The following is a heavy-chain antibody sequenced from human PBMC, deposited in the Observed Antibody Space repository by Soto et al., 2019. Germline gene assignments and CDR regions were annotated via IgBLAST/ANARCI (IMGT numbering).Heavy chain of an antibody. V-gene: IGHV3-23*01. J-gene: IGHJ4*02. CDR1: GFTFSSYA. Sequence: EVQLLDSGGGLVQPGGSLRLSCAASGFTFSSYARNWVRQAPGKGLEWVSVISGSGGSTYYADSVRGRFTISRDNSKNTLYMQMNSPTAGDTAVYYCARRGPGTYFDYWGQGTLVTVSS. CDR3: ARRGPGTYFDY. CDR2: ISGSGGST. D-gene: IGHD6-13*01.